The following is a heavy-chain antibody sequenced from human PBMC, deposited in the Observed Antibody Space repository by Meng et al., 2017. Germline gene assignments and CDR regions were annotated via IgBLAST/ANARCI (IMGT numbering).Heavy chain of an antibody. CDR1: GFTLSSYG. J-gene: IGHJ4*02. V-gene: IGHV3-33*01. CDR2: IWYDGSNK. D-gene: IGHD6-19*01. CDR3: ARVVYSSGWSFDY. Sequence: QVRLWEVGGGVVQPGRSLRLSCAGSGFTLSSYGRNWVRQAPGKGLEWVAVIWYDGSNKYYADSVKGRFTISRDNSKNTLYLQMNSLRAEDTAVYYCARVVYSSGWSFDYWGQGTLVTVSS.